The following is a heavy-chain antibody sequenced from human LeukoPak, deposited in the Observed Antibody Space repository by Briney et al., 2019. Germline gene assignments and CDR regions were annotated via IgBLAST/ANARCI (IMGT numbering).Heavy chain of an antibody. CDR1: GGSISSSSYY. Sequence: SETLSLTCTVSGGSISSSSYYWGWIRQPPGKGLEWIGSINYSGSTYYNPSLKSRVTISVDTSKNQFSLKLSSVTAADTAVYYCATGWYGDGGYWGQGILVTVSS. V-gene: IGHV4-39*01. D-gene: IGHD6-19*01. J-gene: IGHJ4*02. CDR2: INYSGST. CDR3: ATGWYGDGGY.